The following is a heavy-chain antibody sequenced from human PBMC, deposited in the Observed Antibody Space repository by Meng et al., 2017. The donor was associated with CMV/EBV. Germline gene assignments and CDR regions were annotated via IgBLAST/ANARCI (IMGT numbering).Heavy chain of an antibody. CDR1: TSGVG. CDR3: AHSIYDFWSGYSGAYYFDY. Sequence: TSGVGVGWIRQPPGKALEWLALIYWDDDKRYSPSLKSRLTITKDTSKNQVVLTMTNMDPVDTATYYCAHSIYDFWSGYSGAYYFDYWGQGTLVTVSS. J-gene: IGHJ4*02. V-gene: IGHV2-5*02. CDR2: IYWDDDK. D-gene: IGHD3-3*01.